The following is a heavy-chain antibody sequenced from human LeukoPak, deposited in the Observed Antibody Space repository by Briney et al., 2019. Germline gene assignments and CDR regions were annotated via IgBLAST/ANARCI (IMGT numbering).Heavy chain of an antibody. CDR1: GGIYNNYA. Sequence: GASVKVSCKASGGIYNNYAITWVRQAPGQGLEWVGGILPVFGTSNYAQRFQGRVTITADESTGTTYMELSSLRSEDTAVYYCARDHRGFYYGSGNYYYLDVWGKGTTVTVSS. V-gene: IGHV1-69*13. CDR3: ARDHRGFYYGSGNYYYLDV. J-gene: IGHJ6*03. CDR2: ILPVFGTS. D-gene: IGHD3-10*01.